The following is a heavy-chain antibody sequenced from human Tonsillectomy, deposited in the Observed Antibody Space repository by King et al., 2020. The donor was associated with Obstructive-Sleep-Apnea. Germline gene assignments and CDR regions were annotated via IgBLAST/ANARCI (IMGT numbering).Heavy chain of an antibody. V-gene: IGHV3-30*18. Sequence: VQLVESGGGVVQPGRSLRVSCAASGFTFSAYGMHWVRQAPGKGLEWVALISYDSTRKYYSDSVKGRFTISRDNSENTLFLQMNSLTIEDTAIYFCAKGPKEWLVHPPFDSWGQGTLVTVSS. D-gene: IGHD6-19*01. CDR1: GFTFSAYG. J-gene: IGHJ4*02. CDR2: ISYDSTRK. CDR3: AKGPKEWLVHPPFDS.